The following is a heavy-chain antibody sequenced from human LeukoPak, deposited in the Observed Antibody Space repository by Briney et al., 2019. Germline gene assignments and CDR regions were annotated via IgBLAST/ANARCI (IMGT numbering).Heavy chain of an antibody. D-gene: IGHD3-3*01. V-gene: IGHV3-30-3*01. CDR3: ARDTMSTFDY. CDR1: GFTFSSYA. CDR2: ISYDGSNK. J-gene: IGHJ4*02. Sequence: GGSLRLSCAASGFTFSSYAMHWVRQAPGKGLEWVAVISYDGSNKYYADSVKGRFTISRDNSKNTLYLQMNSLRAEDAAVYYCARDTMSTFDYWGQGTLVTVSS.